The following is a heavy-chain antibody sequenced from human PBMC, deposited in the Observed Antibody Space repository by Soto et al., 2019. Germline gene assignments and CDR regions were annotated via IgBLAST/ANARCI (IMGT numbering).Heavy chain of an antibody. CDR2: IFYSGST. D-gene: IGHD6-25*01. CDR3: ATGPSSSNGYRQFDY. J-gene: IGHJ4*02. CDR1: SCAIRTTIYA. Sequence: PSETLSRTYIASSCAIRTTIYARQWSQHPPGKWLEWIGSIFYSGSTYYNPSLKSRVTISVDTSKNQFSLTLTSVTAADTAVYYCATGPSSSNGYRQFDYLGQGTLVTVSS. V-gene: IGHV4-39*01.